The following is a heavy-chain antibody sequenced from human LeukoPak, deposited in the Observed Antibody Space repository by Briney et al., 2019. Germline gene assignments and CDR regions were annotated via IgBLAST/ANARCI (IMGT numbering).Heavy chain of an antibody. Sequence: GGSLRLSCAASGFSFSKYWMHWVRQVPGKGLVWVSRIKDDGKMTDYADSVKGRFTISRDNAKNMLYLQMNSLRTDDTAVYYCARVSSGEQWLAFDYWGQGIPVTVFS. V-gene: IGHV3-74*01. CDR1: GFSFSKYW. J-gene: IGHJ4*02. CDR3: ARVSSGEQWLAFDY. CDR2: IKDDGKMT. D-gene: IGHD6-19*01.